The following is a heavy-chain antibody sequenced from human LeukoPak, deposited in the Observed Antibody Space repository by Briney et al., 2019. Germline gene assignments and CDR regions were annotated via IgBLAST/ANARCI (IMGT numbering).Heavy chain of an antibody. CDR3: ASEGAVAEEINWFDP. J-gene: IGHJ5*02. V-gene: IGHV4-61*02. D-gene: IGHD6-19*01. CDR1: GGSISSGSYY. Sequence: TLSLTCTVSGGSISSGSYYWSWIRQPAGKGLEWIGRIYTSGSTNYNPSLKSRVTISVDTSKNQFSLKLSSVTAAHTAVYYCASEGAVAEEINWFDPWGQGTLVTVSS. CDR2: IYTSGST.